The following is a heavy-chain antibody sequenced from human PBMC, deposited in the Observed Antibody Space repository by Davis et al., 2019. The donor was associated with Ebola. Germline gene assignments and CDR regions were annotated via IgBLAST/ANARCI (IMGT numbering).Heavy chain of an antibody. CDR2: ISSSSSYI. D-gene: IGHD3-22*01. J-gene: IGHJ4*02. V-gene: IGHV3-21*01. CDR3: ARDSGGYDSSGSKGVFDY. CDR1: GFTFSSYS. Sequence: GESLKISCAASGFTFSSYSMNWVRQAPGKGLEWVSSISSSSSYIYYADSVKGRFTISRDNAKNTLYLQMNSLRAEDTAVYYCARDSGGYDSSGSKGVFDYWGQGTLVTVSS.